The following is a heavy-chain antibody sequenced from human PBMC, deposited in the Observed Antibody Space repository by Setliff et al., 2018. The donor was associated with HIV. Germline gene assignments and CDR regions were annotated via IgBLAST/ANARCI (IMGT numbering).Heavy chain of an antibody. Sequence: GASVKVSCKASGYIFISYGFCWVRQAPGQGLEWMGWISAYSGNTNYAQQLQGRVTITADTSTDTAYMELSSLRSEDTAVYYCATLGVFYNQHWGQGTLVTVSS. D-gene: IGHD3-10*01. CDR2: ISAYSGNT. V-gene: IGHV1-18*01. CDR3: ATLGVFYNQH. J-gene: IGHJ1*01. CDR1: GYIFISYG.